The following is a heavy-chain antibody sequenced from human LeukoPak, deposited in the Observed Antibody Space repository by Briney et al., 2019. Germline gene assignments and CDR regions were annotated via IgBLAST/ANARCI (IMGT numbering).Heavy chain of an antibody. J-gene: IGHJ4*02. V-gene: IGHV4-59*05. CDR2: VYYTGST. CDR1: GGSISSYY. Sequence: PSETLSLTCTVSGGSISSYYWSWIRQPPGKGLEWVGSVYYTGSTFYNPSLKSRVTTSVDTSKNHFSLNLSSVTAADTAVYYCARHRGRYYDSGSYYYFDYWGQGTLVTVSS. CDR3: ARHRGRYYDSGSYYYFDY. D-gene: IGHD3-10*01.